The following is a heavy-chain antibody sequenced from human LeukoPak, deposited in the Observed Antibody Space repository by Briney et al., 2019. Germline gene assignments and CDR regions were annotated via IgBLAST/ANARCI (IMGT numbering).Heavy chain of an antibody. CDR1: GFTFSSYE. Sequence: GGYLRLSCAASGFTFSSYEMNWVRQAPGKGLEWVSYISSSGSTIYYADSVKGRFTISRDNAKNSLYLQMNSLRAEDTAVYYCARDFPARYDILTGSFWGQGTLVTVSS. CDR3: ARDFPARYDILTGSF. J-gene: IGHJ4*02. CDR2: ISSSGSTI. V-gene: IGHV3-48*03. D-gene: IGHD3-9*01.